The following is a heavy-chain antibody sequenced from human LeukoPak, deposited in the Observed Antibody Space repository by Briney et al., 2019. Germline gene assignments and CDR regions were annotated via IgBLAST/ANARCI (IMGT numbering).Heavy chain of an antibody. Sequence: ASVKVSCKASGGTFSSYAISWVRQAPGQGLEWMGGIIPIFGTANYAQKFQGRVTITTDESTSTAYMELSSLRSEDTAVYYCARVSVVPAAMGTWFDPWGQGTLVTVSS. CDR2: IIPIFGTA. CDR1: GGTFSSYA. J-gene: IGHJ5*02. CDR3: ARVSVVPAAMGTWFDP. D-gene: IGHD2-2*01. V-gene: IGHV1-69*05.